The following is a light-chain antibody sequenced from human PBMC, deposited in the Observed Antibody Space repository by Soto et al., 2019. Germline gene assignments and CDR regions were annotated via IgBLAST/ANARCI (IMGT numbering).Light chain of an antibody. J-gene: IGLJ1*01. CDR3: CSHAGDNTYV. CDR1: SSDVGGYNY. V-gene: IGLV2-8*01. CDR2: EVT. Sequence: ALTQPPSASGSPGQSVTISCTGTSSDVGGYNYVSWYQQHPGKAPKLMIYEVTKRPSGVPDRFSGSKSGNTASLTVSGLQAEDEADYFCCSHAGDNTYVFGTGTKV.